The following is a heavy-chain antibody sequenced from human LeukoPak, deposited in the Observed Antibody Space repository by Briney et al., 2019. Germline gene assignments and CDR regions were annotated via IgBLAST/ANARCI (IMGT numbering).Heavy chain of an antibody. J-gene: IGHJ4*02. CDR3: ARVKARATMGVYFDY. D-gene: IGHD3-16*01. CDR2: IYHSGST. V-gene: IGHV4-4*02. CDR1: GGSISSSNW. Sequence: SETLSLTCAVSGGSISSSNWWSWVRQPPGKGLEWIGEIYHSGSTNYNPSLKSRVTISVDKSKNQFSLKLSSVTAADTAVYYCARVKARATMGVYFDYWGQGTLATVSS.